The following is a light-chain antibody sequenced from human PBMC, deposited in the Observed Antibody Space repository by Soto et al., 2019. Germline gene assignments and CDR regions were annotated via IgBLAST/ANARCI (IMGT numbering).Light chain of an antibody. CDR1: SSNIGAGYD. CDR2: GNS. Sequence: QPVLTQPPSVSGAPGQRVTISCTGSSSNIGAGYDEHWYQQLPGTAPKLLIYGNSNRPSGVPDRFSGSKSGTSASLAITGLQAEDEADYYCQSYDSSLSGLLFGGGTKLTVL. CDR3: QSYDSSLSGLL. J-gene: IGLJ2*01. V-gene: IGLV1-40*01.